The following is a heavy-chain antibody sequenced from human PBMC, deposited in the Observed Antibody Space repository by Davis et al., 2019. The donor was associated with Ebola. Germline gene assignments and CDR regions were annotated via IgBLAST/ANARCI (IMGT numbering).Heavy chain of an antibody. J-gene: IGHJ6*02. CDR1: GGSISSGTYY. V-gene: IGHV4-31*03. CDR3: ASTLLLGYYYGMDV. CDR2: IYYSGST. Sequence: SETLSLTCTVSGGSISSGTYYWSWIRQHPGKGPEWIGYIYYSGSTYYNPSLKSRVTISVDTSKNQFSLKLSSVTAADTAVYYCASTLLLGYYYGMDVWGQGTTVTVSS. D-gene: IGHD3-16*01.